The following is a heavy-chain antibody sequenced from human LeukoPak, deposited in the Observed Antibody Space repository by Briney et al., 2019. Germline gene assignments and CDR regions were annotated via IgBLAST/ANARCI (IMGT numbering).Heavy chain of an antibody. CDR1: GFTFSDYY. Sequence: GGSLRLSCAASGFTFSDYYMSWIRQAPGKGLEWVSYISSSGSTIYYADSVKGRFTISRDNAKNSLYLQMNSLRAEDTAVYYCTTTLGLYYDSSGYDYWGQGTLVTVSS. J-gene: IGHJ4*02. D-gene: IGHD3-22*01. V-gene: IGHV3-11*01. CDR2: ISSSGSTI. CDR3: TTTLGLYYDSSGYDY.